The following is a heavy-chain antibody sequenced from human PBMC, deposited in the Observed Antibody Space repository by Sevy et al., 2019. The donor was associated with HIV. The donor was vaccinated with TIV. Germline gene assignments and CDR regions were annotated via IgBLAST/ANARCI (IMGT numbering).Heavy chain of an antibody. Sequence: ASVKVSCKASGYTFTSYYMHWVRQAPGQGLEWMGIINPSDGSTSYAQKFQGRVTMTRDTSTSTVYMVLSSLRSEDTAMYYCARDHTVIGSNWYGAFDIWGQGTMVTVSS. V-gene: IGHV1-46*01. J-gene: IGHJ3*02. CDR3: ARDHTVIGSNWYGAFDI. CDR2: INPSDGST. D-gene: IGHD6-13*01. CDR1: GYTFTSYY.